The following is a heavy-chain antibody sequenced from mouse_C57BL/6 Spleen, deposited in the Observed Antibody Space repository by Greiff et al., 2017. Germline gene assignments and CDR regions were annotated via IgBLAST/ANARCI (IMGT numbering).Heavy chain of an antibody. V-gene: IGHV14-4*01. CDR1: GFNIKDDY. Sequence: EVKVVESGAELVRPGASVKLSCTASGFNIKDDYMHWVKQRPEQGLEWIGWIDPENGDTEYASKFQGKATITADTSSNTAYLQLSSLTSEDTAVYYCTTLSYGNYFDYWGQGTTLTVSS. CDR3: TTLSYGNYFDY. D-gene: IGHD2-1*01. CDR2: IDPENGDT. J-gene: IGHJ2*01.